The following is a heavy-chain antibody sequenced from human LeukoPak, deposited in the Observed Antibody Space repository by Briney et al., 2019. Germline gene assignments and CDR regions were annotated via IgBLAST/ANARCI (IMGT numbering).Heavy chain of an antibody. CDR2: IRGSGGST. V-gene: IGHV3-23*01. CDR1: GFTFSSYA. CDR3: AGDCSSASCYGGY. D-gene: IGHD2-2*01. J-gene: IGHJ4*02. Sequence: GGSLRLSCAASGFTFSSYAMSWVRQAPGKGLEWVSAIRGSGGSTYYADSVKGRFTISRDNSKNTLYLQMNSLRAEDTAVYYCAGDCSSASCYGGYWGQGALVTVSS.